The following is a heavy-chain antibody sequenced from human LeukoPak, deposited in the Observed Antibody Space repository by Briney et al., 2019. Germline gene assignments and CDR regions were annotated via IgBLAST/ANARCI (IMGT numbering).Heavy chain of an antibody. D-gene: IGHD3-10*01. J-gene: IGHJ4*02. CDR1: GFTFSSYA. V-gene: IGHV3-23*01. Sequence: GGSLRLSCAASGFTFSSYAMSWVRQAPGKGLEWVSAISGSGGSTHYADSVKGRFTISRDNSKNTLYLQMNSLRAEDTAVYYCATSGSGSYYTTYYFDYWGQGTLVTVSS. CDR2: ISGSGGST. CDR3: ATSGSGSYYTTYYFDY.